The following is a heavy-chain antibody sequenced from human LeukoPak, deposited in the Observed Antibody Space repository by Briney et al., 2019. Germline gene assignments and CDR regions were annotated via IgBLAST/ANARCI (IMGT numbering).Heavy chain of an antibody. Sequence: SETLSLTCTVSGGSISGSYWSWLRQPAGKGLEWIGRILTGGATHYNPSLKSRVTMSVDTSKNQFSLRLRSVTAADTAVYYCARVFDKDVWGKGTTVTVSS. CDR3: ARVFDKDV. CDR2: ILTGGAT. V-gene: IGHV4-4*07. CDR1: GGSISGSY. J-gene: IGHJ6*03. D-gene: IGHD3-9*01.